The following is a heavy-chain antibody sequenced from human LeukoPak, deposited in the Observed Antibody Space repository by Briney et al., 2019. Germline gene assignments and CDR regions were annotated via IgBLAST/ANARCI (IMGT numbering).Heavy chain of an antibody. CDR3: SKDMGYSGYDWAYMDV. V-gene: IGHV3-43*01. CDR1: GFTFDDYT. D-gene: IGHD5-12*01. CDR2: ISWDGGST. Sequence: GGSLRLSCAASGFTFDDYTMHWVRQAPGKGLEWVSLISWDGGSTYYADSVKGRFTISRDNSKNSLYLQMNSLRTEDTALYYCSKDMGYSGYDWAYMDVWGKGTTVTVSS. J-gene: IGHJ6*03.